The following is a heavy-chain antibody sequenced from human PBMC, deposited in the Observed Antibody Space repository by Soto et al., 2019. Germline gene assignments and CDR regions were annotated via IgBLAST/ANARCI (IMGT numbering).Heavy chain of an antibody. V-gene: IGHV1-69*02. D-gene: IGHD6-6*01. Sequence: GASVKVSCKASGGTFSSYTIGWVRQAPGQGLEWMGRIIPILGIANYAQKFQGRVTITADKSTSTAYMELSSLRSEDTAVYYCAGLIEYSSSSSLNNYYYYYMDVWGKGTTVTVSS. CDR2: IIPILGIA. CDR3: AGLIEYSSSSSLNNYYYYYMDV. CDR1: GGTFSSYT. J-gene: IGHJ6*03.